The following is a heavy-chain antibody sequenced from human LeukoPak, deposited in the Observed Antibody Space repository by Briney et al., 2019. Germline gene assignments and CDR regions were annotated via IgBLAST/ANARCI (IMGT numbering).Heavy chain of an antibody. V-gene: IGHV1-2*06. CDR1: GYTFTGYY. CDR3: ARSPPSYCGGDCYHNDY. D-gene: IGHD2-21*02. J-gene: IGHJ4*02. CDR2: INPNSGGT. Sequence: ASVKVSRKASGYTFTGYYMHWVRQAPGQGLEWMGRINPNSGGTNYAQKFQGRVTMTRDTSISTAYMELSRLRSDDTAVYYCARSPPSYCGGDCYHNDYWGQGTLVTVSS.